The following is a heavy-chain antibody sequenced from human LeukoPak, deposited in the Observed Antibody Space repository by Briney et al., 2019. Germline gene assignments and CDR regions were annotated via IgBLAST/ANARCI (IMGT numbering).Heavy chain of an antibody. J-gene: IGHJ3*02. D-gene: IGHD2-2*01. CDR1: GFTFSSYD. V-gene: IGHV3-13*01. Sequence: GRSLRLSCAASGFTFSSYDMHWVRHATGKGLEWVSAIGTAGDTYYPGSVKGRFTISRENAKNSLYLQMNSLRAGDTAVYYCARGYCSSTSCQLDAFDIWGQGTMVTVSS. CDR2: IGTAGDT. CDR3: ARGYCSSTSCQLDAFDI.